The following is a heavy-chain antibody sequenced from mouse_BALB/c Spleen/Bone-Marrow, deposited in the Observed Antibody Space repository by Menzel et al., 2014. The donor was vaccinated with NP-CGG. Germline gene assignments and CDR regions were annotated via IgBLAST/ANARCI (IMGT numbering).Heavy chain of an antibody. J-gene: IGHJ1*01. CDR1: GFTLSSYA. Sequence: EVQLQQSGGGLVKPGGSLKLSCAASGFTLSSYAMSWVRQTPEKRLEWVATISSGGSYTYYPDSVKGRFTISRDNAKNTLYLQMSSLRSEDTAMYYCARGGGYDWYFDVWGAGTTVTVSS. CDR3: ARGGGYDWYFDV. CDR2: ISSGGSYT. D-gene: IGHD2-2*01. V-gene: IGHV5-9-3*01.